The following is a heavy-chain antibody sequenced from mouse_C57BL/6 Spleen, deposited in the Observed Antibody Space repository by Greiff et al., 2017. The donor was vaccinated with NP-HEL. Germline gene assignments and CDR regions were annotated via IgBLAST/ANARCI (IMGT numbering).Heavy chain of an antibody. V-gene: IGHV5-9-1*02. CDR3: TRDSRYGYPYAMDY. CDR1: GFTFSSYA. D-gene: IGHD2-2*01. CDR2: ISSGGDYI. J-gene: IGHJ4*01. Sequence: EVKLVESGEGLVKPGGSLKLSCAASGFTFSSYAMSWVRQTPEKRLEWVAYISSGGDYIYYADTVKGRFTISRDNARNTLYLQMSSLKSEDTAMYYCTRDSRYGYPYAMDYWGQGTSVTVSS.